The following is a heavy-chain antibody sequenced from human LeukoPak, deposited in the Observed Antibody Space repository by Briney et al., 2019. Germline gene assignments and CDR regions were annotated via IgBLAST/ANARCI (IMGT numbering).Heavy chain of an antibody. J-gene: IGHJ4*02. CDR2: ISGSGDTP. Sequence: GGSLRLSCAASGFTFSNYAMRWVRQGPGKGLEGVSGISGSGDTPYYAASVKGPFTISRDNSKNTLHLQMNSLRAEDTAVYFCARRSGVAVAGAFDYWGQGTLVTVSS. CDR1: GFTFSNYA. V-gene: IGHV3-23*01. D-gene: IGHD6-19*01. CDR3: ARRSGVAVAGAFDY.